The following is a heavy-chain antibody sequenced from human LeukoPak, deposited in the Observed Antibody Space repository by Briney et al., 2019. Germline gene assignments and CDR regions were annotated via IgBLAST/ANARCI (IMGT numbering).Heavy chain of an antibody. Sequence: PGGSPRLSCAASGFAFSNYDMLWVRQTTGKGLEWVSAINTAADTYYPDSVKGRFTISRENAKNSLYLQMNSLRVGDTAVYYCVRAPPGTGWLIDHWGQGTQVAVSS. CDR3: VRAPPGTGWLIDH. J-gene: IGHJ4*02. D-gene: IGHD6-19*01. V-gene: IGHV3-13*04. CDR1: GFAFSNYD. CDR2: INTAADT.